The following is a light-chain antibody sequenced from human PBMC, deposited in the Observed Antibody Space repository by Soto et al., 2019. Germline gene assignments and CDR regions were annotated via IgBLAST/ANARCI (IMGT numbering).Light chain of an antibody. CDR1: QSVSSN. V-gene: IGKV3-15*01. J-gene: IGKJ1*01. Sequence: EIVMTQSPATLSVSPGERATLSCRASQSVSSNLALYQQNPGQAPRLLIDDASTRATGIPARFSSSGSGTEFNLTISSLQSEDFPFYYCQRNKNWPPCTFGQGTKVEIK. CDR3: QRNKNWPPCT. CDR2: DAS.